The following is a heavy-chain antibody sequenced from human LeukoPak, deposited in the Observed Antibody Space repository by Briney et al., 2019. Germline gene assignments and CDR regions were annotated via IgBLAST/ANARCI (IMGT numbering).Heavy chain of an antibody. J-gene: IGHJ6*03. CDR2: ISGGGGIT. CDR1: GFAFSRYA. CDR3: AKNTISGGHYQYYMDV. D-gene: IGHD3-16*02. Sequence: PGGSLRLSCAASGFAFSRYAMSWVRQAPGKGLEWVSSISGGGGITYHADSLKGRFTISRDNSKNTLFLQMNSLRAEDTAVYYCAKNTISGGHYQYYMDVWGKGTTVTVSS. V-gene: IGHV3-23*01.